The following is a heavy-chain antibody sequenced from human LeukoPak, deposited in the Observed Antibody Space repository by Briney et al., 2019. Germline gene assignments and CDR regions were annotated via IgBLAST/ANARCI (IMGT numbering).Heavy chain of an antibody. J-gene: IGHJ4*02. Sequence: SQTLSLTCAVSGGSTSSGGYSWSWIRQPPGKGLEWIGYIYHSGSTYYNPSLKSRVTISVDRSKNQFSLKLSSVTAADTAVYYCARESVTMVRGAFDYWGQGTLVTVSS. V-gene: IGHV4-30-2*01. CDR2: IYHSGST. CDR3: ARESVTMVRGAFDY. CDR1: GGSTSSGGYS. D-gene: IGHD3-10*01.